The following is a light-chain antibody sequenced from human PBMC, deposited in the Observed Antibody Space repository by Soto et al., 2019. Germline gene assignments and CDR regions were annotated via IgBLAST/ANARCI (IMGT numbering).Light chain of an antibody. J-gene: IGKJ1*01. CDR1: QSLLHSNGYNY. CDR3: MQPLQTPWT. V-gene: IGKV2-28*01. Sequence: DIVMTQSPLSLPVTPGEPASISCRSSQSLLHSNGYNYLDWYLQKPGQSPQVLIYLGSNRASGVPDRFSGSGSGTDFTLKISRVEAEDVGVYYCMQPLQTPWTFGHGTKVEIK. CDR2: LGS.